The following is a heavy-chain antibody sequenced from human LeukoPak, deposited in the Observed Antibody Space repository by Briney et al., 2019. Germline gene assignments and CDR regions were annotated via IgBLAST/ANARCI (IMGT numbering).Heavy chain of an antibody. D-gene: IGHD4-23*01. V-gene: IGHV3-30*18. CDR1: GFTFSSYG. Sequence: GGSLRLSCATSGFTFSSYGMHWVRQAPGKGLEWVAVISYDGSNKYYADSVKGRFTISRDNSKNTLYLQMNSLRAEDTAVYYCAKATLGGPYYYYGMDVWGQGTTVTVSS. CDR2: ISYDGSNK. J-gene: IGHJ6*02. CDR3: AKATLGGPYYYYGMDV.